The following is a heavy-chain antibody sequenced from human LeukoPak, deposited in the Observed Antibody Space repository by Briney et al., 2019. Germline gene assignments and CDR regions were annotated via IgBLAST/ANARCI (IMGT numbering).Heavy chain of an antibody. Sequence: PGGSLGLSCAASGFPFKSYSMNWVRQAPGKGLEWVSSISSSSSYIYYADSVKGRFTISRDNAKNSLYLQMNSLRAEDTAVYYCARDRGYCSSTSCYGDYYYGMDVWGKGTTVTVSS. CDR3: ARDRGYCSSTSCYGDYYYGMDV. J-gene: IGHJ6*04. V-gene: IGHV3-21*01. D-gene: IGHD2-2*01. CDR2: ISSSSSYI. CDR1: GFPFKSYS.